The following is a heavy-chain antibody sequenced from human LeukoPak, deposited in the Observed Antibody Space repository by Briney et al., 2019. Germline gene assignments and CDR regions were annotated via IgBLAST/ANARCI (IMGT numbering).Heavy chain of an antibody. CDR1: GFTFSFYG. CDR2: ISTSSSYI. D-gene: IGHD1-26*01. V-gene: IGHV3-21*01. J-gene: IGHJ3*02. CDR3: ARDPGSTQTLHDAFDI. Sequence: GGSLRLSCAASGFTFSFYGMNWVRQAPGKGLEWVSFISTSSSYIYYADSVKGRFTISRDNARNSVYLQMNSLRAEDTAVYYCARDPGSTQTLHDAFDIWGQGTMVTVSS.